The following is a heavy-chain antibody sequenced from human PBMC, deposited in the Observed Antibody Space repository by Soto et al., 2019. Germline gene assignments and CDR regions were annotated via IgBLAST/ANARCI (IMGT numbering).Heavy chain of an antibody. CDR2: IHYSGST. CDR1: GASITRGNYY. J-gene: IGHJ4*02. CDR3: ARHWGGWLNFDF. D-gene: IGHD3-16*01. V-gene: IGHV4-39*01. Sequence: QLQLQESGPGLVKPSETLSLTCTVSGASITRGNYYWGWIRQPPGKGLEWIGGIHYSGSTYYNPSLMSRVNLSHVQSKRHFALELTSVTGADTAVHYCARHWGGWLNFDFWGQGALVTVSS.